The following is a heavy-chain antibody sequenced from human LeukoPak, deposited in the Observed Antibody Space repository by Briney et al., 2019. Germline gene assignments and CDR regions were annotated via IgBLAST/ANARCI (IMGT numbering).Heavy chain of an antibody. Sequence: GGSLRLSCAASGFTFSSYAMHWVRQAPGKGLEWVAVISYDGSNKYYADSVKGRFTISRDNSKNTLYLQMNSLRAEDTAVYYCARENKYQLLFWGQGTLVTVSS. J-gene: IGHJ4*02. CDR3: ARENKYQLLF. CDR2: ISYDGSNK. D-gene: IGHD2-2*01. CDR1: GFTFSSYA. V-gene: IGHV3-30*04.